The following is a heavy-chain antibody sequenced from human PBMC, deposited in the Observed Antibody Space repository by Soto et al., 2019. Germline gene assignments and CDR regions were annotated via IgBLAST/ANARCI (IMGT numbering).Heavy chain of an antibody. CDR3: ASQYYDPTTHDAFDI. V-gene: IGHV1-69*02. J-gene: IGHJ3*02. D-gene: IGHD3-16*01. Sequence: SVTVSCKASGRTFSSYTISWVRQAPGQGLEWMGRIIPILGIANYAQKFQGRVTITADKSTSTAYMELSSLRSEDTAVYYCASQYYDPTTHDAFDIWGQGTMVTVSS. CDR2: IIPILGIA. CDR1: GRTFSSYT.